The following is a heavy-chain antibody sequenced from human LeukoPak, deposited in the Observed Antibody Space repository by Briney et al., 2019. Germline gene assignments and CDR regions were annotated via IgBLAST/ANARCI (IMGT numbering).Heavy chain of an antibody. CDR3: AKNYDFWSGYTDY. CDR2: ISYDGSNK. J-gene: IGHJ4*02. V-gene: IGHV3-30*18. CDR1: GFTFSSYG. D-gene: IGHD3-3*01. Sequence: GGSLRLSCAASGFTFSSYGMHWVRQAPGKGLEWVAVISYDGSNKYYADSVKGRFTISRDNSKSTLYLQMNRLRAEDTAVYYCAKNYDFWSGYTDYWGQGTLVTVSS.